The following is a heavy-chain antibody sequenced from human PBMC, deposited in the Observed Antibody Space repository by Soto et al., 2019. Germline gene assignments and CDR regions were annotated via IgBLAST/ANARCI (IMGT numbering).Heavy chain of an antibody. J-gene: IGHJ6*02. CDR3: AKVANSRYYYYYYGMDV. CDR2: IRGSGGST. V-gene: IGHV3-23*01. Sequence: GGSLRLSCAASGFTFSSYAMSWVRQAPGKGLEWVSAIRGSGGSTYYADSVKGRFTISRDNSKNTLFLQMNSLRAEDTAVYYCAKVANSRYYYYYYGMDVWGQGTTVTVSS. D-gene: IGHD7-27*01. CDR1: GFTFSSYA.